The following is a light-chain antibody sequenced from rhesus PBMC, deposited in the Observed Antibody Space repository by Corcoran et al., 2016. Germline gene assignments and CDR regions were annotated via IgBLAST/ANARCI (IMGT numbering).Light chain of an antibody. V-gene: IGLV2-32*01. CDR1: SSDIGGYNY. Sequence: QAALTQPRSVSGSPGQSGTISCTGTSSDIGGYNYVSWYQQHPGTAPKLMIYGVSRRPSGVSDRFSGSKSGNTASLTISGLQAEDEADYYCCSYLGNYTYIFGVGTRLTVL. CDR2: GVS. CDR3: CSYLGNYTYI. J-gene: IGLJ1*01.